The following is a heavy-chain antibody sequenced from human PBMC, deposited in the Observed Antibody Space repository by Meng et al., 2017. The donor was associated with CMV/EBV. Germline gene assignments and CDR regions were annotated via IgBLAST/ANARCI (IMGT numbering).Heavy chain of an antibody. Sequence: ESLKISCAASGFTFSSYWMHWVRQAPGKGLVWVSRINSDGSSTSYADSVKGRFTISRDNAKNTLYLQMNSLRAEDTAVYYCARGGWITIFGVVINYYGMDVWGQGTTVTVSS. D-gene: IGHD3-3*01. V-gene: IGHV3-74*01. CDR3: ARGGWITIFGVVINYYGMDV. J-gene: IGHJ6*02. CDR1: GFTFSSYW. CDR2: INSDGSST.